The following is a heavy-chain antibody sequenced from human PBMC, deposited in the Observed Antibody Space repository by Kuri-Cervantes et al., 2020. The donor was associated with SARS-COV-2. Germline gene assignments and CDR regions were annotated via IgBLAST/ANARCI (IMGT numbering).Heavy chain of an antibody. CDR2: IRYDGSNK. CDR1: GFTFSSYG. Sequence: GESLKISCAASGFTFSSYGMHWVRQAPGKGLEWVAFIRYDGSNKYYADSVKGRFTISRDNSKNTLYLQMNSLRAEDTAVYYCARVGCSSTSCPPVYYYYYMDVWGKGTTVTVS. CDR3: ARVGCSSTSCPPVYYYYYMDV. J-gene: IGHJ6*03. D-gene: IGHD2-2*01. V-gene: IGHV3-30*02.